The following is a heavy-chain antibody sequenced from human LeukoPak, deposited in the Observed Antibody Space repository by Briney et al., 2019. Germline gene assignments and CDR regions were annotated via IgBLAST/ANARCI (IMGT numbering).Heavy chain of an antibody. Sequence: PGGSLRLSCAASGFTFDDYAMHWVRQAPGKGLEWVSGISWNSGSIGYADSVKGRFTISRDNAKNSLYLQMNSLRAEDTAVYYCARDRTRDGYNQGRVFDYWGQGTLVTVSS. CDR3: ARDRTRDGYNQGRVFDY. J-gene: IGHJ4*02. CDR1: GFTFDDYA. D-gene: IGHD5-24*01. CDR2: ISWNSGSI. V-gene: IGHV3-9*01.